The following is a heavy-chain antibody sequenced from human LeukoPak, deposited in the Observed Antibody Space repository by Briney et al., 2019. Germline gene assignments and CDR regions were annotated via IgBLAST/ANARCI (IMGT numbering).Heavy chain of an antibody. CDR3: ARGIRSLLYSDY. D-gene: IGHD1-26*01. V-gene: IGHV1-8*01. Sequence: GASVNVSCKASVYTFTTYDITWVRQAAGQGLEWMGWMSPDSSNTGYAQKFKGRVTMNRDTSISTAYMELNSLIVEDAAVYYCARGIRSLLYSDYWGQGSLITVSS. CDR2: MSPDSSNT. CDR1: VYTFTTYD. J-gene: IGHJ4*02.